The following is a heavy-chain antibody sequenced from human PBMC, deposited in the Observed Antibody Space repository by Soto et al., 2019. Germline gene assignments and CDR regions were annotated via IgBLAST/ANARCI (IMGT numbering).Heavy chain of an antibody. CDR3: ASGFESLTGYYINWFDP. CDR1: GGSISSGGYY. CDR2: IYYSGST. D-gene: IGHD3-9*01. V-gene: IGHV4-31*03. Sequence: SETLSLTCTVSGGSISSGGYYWSWIRQHPGKGLEWIGYIYYSGSTYYNPSLKSRVTISVDTSKNQFSLKLSSVTAADTAVYYCASGFESLTGYYINWFDPWGQGTLVTVSS. J-gene: IGHJ5*02.